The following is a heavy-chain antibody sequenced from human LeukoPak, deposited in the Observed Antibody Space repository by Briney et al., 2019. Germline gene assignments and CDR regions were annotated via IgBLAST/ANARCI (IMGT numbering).Heavy chain of an antibody. J-gene: IGHJ4*02. CDR1: GGSINSGDYY. V-gene: IGHV4-30-4*01. Sequence: SQTLSLTCTVSGGSINSGDYYWTWIRQSPGKGLEWIGYIYYSGSTYYNPSLKSRVIISIDTSKNEFSLKLSSVTAADTAVYYCARRGASYSDFDYWGQGTLVTVSS. CDR2: IYYSGST. D-gene: IGHD1-26*01. CDR3: ARRGASYSDFDY.